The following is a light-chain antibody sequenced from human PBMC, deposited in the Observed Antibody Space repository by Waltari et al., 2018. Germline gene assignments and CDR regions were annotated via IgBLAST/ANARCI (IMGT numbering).Light chain of an antibody. CDR2: GGT. CDR1: GSNIGAGYD. Sequence: VLTQPPSVSGAPGQRVTISCTGSGSNIGAGYDVPWYQQLPRAAPKRVILGGTAGPLGVPDRLFGSTSGTSASLTITGRQAEDEADYYCQSYDTSLSVVFGGGTKLTVL. V-gene: IGLV1-40*01. J-gene: IGLJ3*02. CDR3: QSYDTSLSVV.